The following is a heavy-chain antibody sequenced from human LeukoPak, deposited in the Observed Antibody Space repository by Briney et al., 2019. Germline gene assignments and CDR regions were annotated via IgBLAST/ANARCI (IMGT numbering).Heavy chain of an antibody. CDR3: ARRTATIGHAFDI. CDR1: GYTFTSYY. J-gene: IGHJ3*02. Sequence: ASVKVSCKASGYTFTSYYMHWVRQAPGQGLEWMGIINPSGGSTSYAQKFQGRVTMTRDMSTSTVYMELSSLRSEDTAVYYCARRTATIGHAFDIWGQGTMVTVSS. D-gene: IGHD5-24*01. V-gene: IGHV1-46*01. CDR2: INPSGGST.